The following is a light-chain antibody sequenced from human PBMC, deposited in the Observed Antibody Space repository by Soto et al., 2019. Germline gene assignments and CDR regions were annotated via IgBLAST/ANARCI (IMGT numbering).Light chain of an antibody. Sequence: ILMTQSPATLSVSPGERATLSCRASQSVSNNLAWYQQKPGQAPRLLIYDASTRATGIPARFSGSGSGTEFTLTISGLQSEDFAVYYCQQYNIWPPWTFGQGAKVEVK. V-gene: IGKV3-15*01. CDR3: QQYNIWPPWT. CDR1: QSVSNN. J-gene: IGKJ1*01. CDR2: DAS.